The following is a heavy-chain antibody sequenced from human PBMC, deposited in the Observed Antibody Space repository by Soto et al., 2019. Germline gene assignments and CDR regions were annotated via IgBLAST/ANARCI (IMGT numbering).Heavy chain of an antibody. D-gene: IGHD1-7*01. CDR2: INGDGSTT. J-gene: IGHJ4*02. V-gene: IGHV3-74*01. CDR3: ARGARNYYYFDY. CDR1: GFTFSNYW. Sequence: EVQLVESGGGLVQPGGSQRFSCAASGFTFSNYWMHWVRQAPGKGLVWVSRINGDGSTTNYADSVKGRFTISRDNDTNTLYLQMNSLRAEDTAVYYCARGARNYYYFDYWGQGTLVTVSS.